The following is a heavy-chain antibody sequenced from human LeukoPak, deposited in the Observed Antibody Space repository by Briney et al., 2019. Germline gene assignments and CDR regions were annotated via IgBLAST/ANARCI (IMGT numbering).Heavy chain of an antibody. CDR2: ISSSSSYI. CDR3: ARTIFGVVIIPYFDY. D-gene: IGHD3-3*01. V-gene: IGHV3-21*01. CDR1: GFTFSSYS. Sequence: GGSLRLSCAASGFTFSSYSMNWVRQAPGKGLELVSSISSSSSYIYYADSVKGRFTIARDNAKNSLYLQMNSLSAEDTAVYYCARTIFGVVIIPYFDYWGQGTLVTVSS. J-gene: IGHJ4*02.